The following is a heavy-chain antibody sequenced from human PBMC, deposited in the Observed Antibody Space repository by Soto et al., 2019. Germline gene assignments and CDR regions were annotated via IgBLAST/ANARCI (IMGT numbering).Heavy chain of an antibody. D-gene: IGHD2-15*01. J-gene: IGHJ5*02. V-gene: IGHV1-46*01. CDR3: ARDRVDCSGGNCWRSVEDT. Sequence: GALVKVAGHASGYTFTSYYVHWVRKKPGQGLEWMGIIDPSGGGTSYAQKFQGRLTMTRDTSTSTVYMELSSLRSEDTAVYYCARDRVDCSGGNCWRSVEDTWGQGTLVTVSS. CDR1: GYTFTSYY. CDR2: IDPSGGGT.